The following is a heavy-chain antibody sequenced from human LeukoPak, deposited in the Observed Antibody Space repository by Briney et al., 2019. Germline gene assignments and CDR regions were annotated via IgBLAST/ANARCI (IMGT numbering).Heavy chain of an antibody. CDR3: GLAPALVY. Sequence: PGGSLRLSCAASGFTFSSYGMHWVRQAPGKGLEWEAFIRYDGSNKYYADSVKGRFTISRDNSKNTLYLQMNSLRAEDTAVYYCGLAPALVYWGQGTLVTVSS. J-gene: IGHJ4*02. D-gene: IGHD3-16*02. CDR2: IRYDGSNK. CDR1: GFTFSSYG. V-gene: IGHV3-30*02.